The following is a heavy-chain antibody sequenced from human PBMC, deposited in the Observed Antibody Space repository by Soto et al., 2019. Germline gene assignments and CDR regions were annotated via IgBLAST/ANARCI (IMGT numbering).Heavy chain of an antibody. J-gene: IGHJ4*02. D-gene: IGHD3-3*01. Sequence: SETLSLTCAVYGGSFSGYYWSWIRQPPGKGLEWIAEINHSGSTNYNPSLKSRVTISVDTSKNQFSLKLSSVTAADTAVYYCARGTDYDFWSGYLDYWGQGTLVTVSS. CDR2: INHSGST. V-gene: IGHV4-34*01. CDR1: GGSFSGYY. CDR3: ARGTDYDFWSGYLDY.